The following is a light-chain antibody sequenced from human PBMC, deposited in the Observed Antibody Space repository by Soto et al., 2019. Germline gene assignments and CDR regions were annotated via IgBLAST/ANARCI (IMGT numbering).Light chain of an antibody. Sequence: EIVLTQSPATLSLSPGERATLSCRASQSVKTFLAWYQQRPGQAPRLLLPDASHRAAGIPARFSGSGFGTAFTLTISSLEPEDAAVDYYQQRSNLTPITLVPGTLLEIK. V-gene: IGKV3-11*01. CDR3: QQRSNLTPIT. CDR2: DAS. CDR1: QSVKTF. J-gene: IGKJ5*01.